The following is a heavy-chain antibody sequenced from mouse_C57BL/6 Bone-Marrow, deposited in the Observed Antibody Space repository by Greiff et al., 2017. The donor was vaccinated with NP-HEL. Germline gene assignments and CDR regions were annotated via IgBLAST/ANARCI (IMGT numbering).Heavy chain of an antibody. D-gene: IGHD1-1*01. J-gene: IGHJ1*03. Sequence: EVQLQQSGPELVKPGASVKISCKASGYTFTYYYMNWVKQSHGKSLEWIGDINPNNGGTSYNQKFKGKATLTVDKSSSTAYMELRSLTSEDSAVYYCARNYGSSYWYFDVWGTGTTVTVSS. CDR3: ARNYGSSYWYFDV. CDR1: GYTFTYYY. V-gene: IGHV1-26*01. CDR2: INPNNGGT.